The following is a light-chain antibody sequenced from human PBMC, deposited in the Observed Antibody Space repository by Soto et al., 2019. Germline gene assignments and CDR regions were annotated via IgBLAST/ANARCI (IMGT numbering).Light chain of an antibody. V-gene: IGLV9-49*01. J-gene: IGLJ1*01. CDR2: VGTGGIVG. CDR3: WADHGSGSNFVYV. CDR1: SGYTNYK. Sequence: QLVLTQPPSASASLGASVTLTCTLSSGYTNYKVDWYQQRPGKGPRFVMRVGTGGIVGSKGDGIPDRFSVLGSGLNRYLTIKNMQEEDDSDYYCWADHGSGSNFVYVFGTGTKLTVL.